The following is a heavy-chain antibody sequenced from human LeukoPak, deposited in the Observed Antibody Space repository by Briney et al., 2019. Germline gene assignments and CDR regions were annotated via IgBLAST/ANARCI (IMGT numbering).Heavy chain of an antibody. Sequence: PGGSLRLSCTASGFDVSDYWMHWVRQVPGKGLLWVSRINPDGSSTSYGDSVEGRFIISRDNAKKTLYLQMNSLRAEDTAVYYCARPHVDTVSNWFDSWGQGTQVTVSS. CDR3: ARPHVDTVSNWFDS. V-gene: IGHV3-74*01. CDR2: INPDGSST. D-gene: IGHD5-18*01. J-gene: IGHJ5*01. CDR1: GFDVSDYW.